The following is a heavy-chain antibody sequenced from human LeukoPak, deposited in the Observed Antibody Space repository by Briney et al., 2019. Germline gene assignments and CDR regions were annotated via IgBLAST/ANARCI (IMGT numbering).Heavy chain of an antibody. Sequence: GGSLRLSCAASGFTFSDYSMNWVRQAPGKGLEWVSYISSSSSTIKYADSVKGRFTISRDNAKKSLYLLMNSLRDDDTAVYYCAGHGGTRILPIWGQGTMVTVSS. CDR3: AGHGGTRILPI. J-gene: IGHJ3*02. V-gene: IGHV3-48*02. CDR2: ISSSSSTI. D-gene: IGHD1-7*01. CDR1: GFTFSDYS.